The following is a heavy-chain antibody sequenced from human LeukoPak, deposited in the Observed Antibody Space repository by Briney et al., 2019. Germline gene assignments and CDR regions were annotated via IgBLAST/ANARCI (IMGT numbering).Heavy chain of an antibody. CDR3: ARVQVRSGRYWFDP. J-gene: IGHJ5*02. CDR2: ISAYSGNT. CDR1: GYTFTSYG. D-gene: IGHD3-3*01. V-gene: IGHV1-18*01. Sequence: GASVKVSCKASGYTFTSYGISWVRQAPGQGLEWMGWISAYSGNTNYAQKLQGRVTMTTNTSTSTAYMELRSLRSDDTAVYYWARVQVRSGRYWFDPWGQGTLVTVSS.